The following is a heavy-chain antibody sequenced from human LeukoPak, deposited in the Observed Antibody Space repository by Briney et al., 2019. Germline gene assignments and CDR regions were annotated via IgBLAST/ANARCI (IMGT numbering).Heavy chain of an antibody. J-gene: IGHJ6*03. D-gene: IGHD2-2*01. CDR2: INPSGGST. CDR1: GYTFTSYY. Sequence: ASVKVSCKASGYTFTSYYMHWARQAPGQGLEWMGIINPSGGSTSYAQKFQGRVTMTRDTSTSTVYMELSSLRSEDTAVYYCARGPPRVVEPAATTGTFYYYYYYMDVWGKGTTVTVSS. V-gene: IGHV1-46*01. CDR3: ARGPPRVVEPAATTGTFYYYYYYMDV.